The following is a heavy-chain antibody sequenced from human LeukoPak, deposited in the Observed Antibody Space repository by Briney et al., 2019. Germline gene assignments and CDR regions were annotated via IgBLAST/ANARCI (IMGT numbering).Heavy chain of an antibody. CDR1: GFTFDDYG. Sequence: GGSLRLSCAASGFTFDDYGMSWVRQAPGQGLEWVSGINWNGGSTGYADSVKGRFTISRDNAKNYLYLQMNSLRAEDTALYYCARKLWIYPYYFDYWGQGVLVTVSS. V-gene: IGHV3-20*04. CDR2: INWNGGST. D-gene: IGHD1-7*01. CDR3: ARKLWIYPYYFDY. J-gene: IGHJ4*02.